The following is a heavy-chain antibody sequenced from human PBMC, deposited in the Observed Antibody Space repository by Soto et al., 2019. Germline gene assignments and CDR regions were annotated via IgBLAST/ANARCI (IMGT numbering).Heavy chain of an antibody. V-gene: IGHV4-31*03. J-gene: IGHJ4*02. CDR1: GDSMTSGGYY. Sequence: PSETLSLTCSVSGDSMTSGGYYWSWVRHHPGKGLEWVGSIYYTGDTYFNPSLKSRITVSMDTSKNEFSLKLTSVTSADTAVYFCARGAPRTRDVPNYFHFCGQGPLVTVSS. CDR2: IYYTGDT. CDR3: ARGAPRTRDVPNYFHF.